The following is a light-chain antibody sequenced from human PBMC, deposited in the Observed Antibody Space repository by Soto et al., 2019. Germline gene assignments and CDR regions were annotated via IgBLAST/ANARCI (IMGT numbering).Light chain of an antibody. Sequence: EIVMTQSPATLSVSPGERVTLSCRASQSVSSNLAWYQQKPGQAPRLLIYAASLRATGIPARFSGSGSVTEFTLTISSLQSEDFAVYYCQQYNNWPLTFGGGTKVDIK. J-gene: IGKJ4*01. CDR1: QSVSSN. CDR3: QQYNNWPLT. V-gene: IGKV3-15*01. CDR2: AAS.